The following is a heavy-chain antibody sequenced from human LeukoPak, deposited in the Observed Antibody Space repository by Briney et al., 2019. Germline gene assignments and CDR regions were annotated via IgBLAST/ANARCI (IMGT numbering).Heavy chain of an antibody. D-gene: IGHD2-15*01. V-gene: IGHV3-33*01. CDR3: ARGRYCSGGSCYFPPPNLFDY. J-gene: IGHJ4*02. Sequence: GGSLRLSCAASGFTFSSYGMHWVRQAPGKGLEWVAVIWYDGGNKYYADSVKGRSTISRDNSKNTLYLQMNSLRAEDTAVYYCARGRYCSGGSCYFPPPNLFDYWGQGTLVTVSS. CDR1: GFTFSSYG. CDR2: IWYDGGNK.